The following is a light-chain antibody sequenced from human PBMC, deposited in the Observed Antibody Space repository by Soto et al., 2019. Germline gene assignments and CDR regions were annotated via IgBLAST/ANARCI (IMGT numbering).Light chain of an antibody. CDR1: QSVSSSY. Sequence: ELVLTQSPGTLSLSPGARATLSCRASQSVSSSYLAWYQQKPGQAPRLLIYGASSRATGIKDRFSGSGSGTDFTLTISRMEPEDFAVYYCQKYGSSQWTGGKGTQVAIK. CDR3: QKYGSSQWT. J-gene: IGKJ1*01. V-gene: IGKV3-20*01. CDR2: GAS.